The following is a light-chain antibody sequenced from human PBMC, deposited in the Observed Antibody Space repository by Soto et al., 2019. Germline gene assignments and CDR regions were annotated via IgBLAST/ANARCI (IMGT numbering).Light chain of an antibody. Sequence: QSVLTQPASVSGSPGQSITISCTGTSSDVGGYNYVSWYQQHPGKAPKLMIYDVSNRPSGVSNRFSGSKSGNTASLTISGHQAEDEADYYCSSYTSSSTLYFFGTWSKLTVL. CDR1: SSDVGGYNY. CDR2: DVS. V-gene: IGLV2-14*01. CDR3: SSYTSSSTLYF. J-gene: IGLJ1*01.